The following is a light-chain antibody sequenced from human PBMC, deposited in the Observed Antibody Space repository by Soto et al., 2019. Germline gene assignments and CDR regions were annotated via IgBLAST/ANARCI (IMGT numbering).Light chain of an antibody. Sequence: EIVLTHSPATLSLSPGERATRSCXGSQSVRSHLVWYQQKPGQAPRLLIYEASNRATGIPARFSGSGSGTDFTLTIGSLEPEDFAVYYCQQRSDWPITFGQGTRLEIK. CDR3: QQRSDWPIT. J-gene: IGKJ5*01. CDR1: QSVRSH. V-gene: IGKV3-11*01. CDR2: EAS.